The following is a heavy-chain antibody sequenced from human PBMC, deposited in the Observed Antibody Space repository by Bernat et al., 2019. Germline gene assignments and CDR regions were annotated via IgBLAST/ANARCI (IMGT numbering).Heavy chain of an antibody. CDR3: ARVGVAVFDP. CDR1: GFTVSSNY. D-gene: IGHD3-3*01. CDR2: IYTGGST. V-gene: IGHV3-66*01. J-gene: IGHJ5*02. Sequence: EVQLLESGGGLVQPGGSLRLSCAASGFTVSSNYMSWVRQAPGKGLEWGSVIYTGGSTYYADSVKGRFTISRDNSNNTLYLQMNSLRAEDTAVYYCARVGVAVFDPWGQGTLVTVSS.